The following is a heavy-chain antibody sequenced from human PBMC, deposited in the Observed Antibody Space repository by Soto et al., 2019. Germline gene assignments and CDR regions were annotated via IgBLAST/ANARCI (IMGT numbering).Heavy chain of an antibody. CDR2: INHSGST. V-gene: IGHV4-34*01. J-gene: IGHJ4*02. Sequence: QVRLQQWGAGLLKPSETLSLTCAVYGGSFSGYYRSWIRQPPGKGLEWIGEINHSGSTNYNPSLKSRVTISVDTSKNQFSLKLSSVTAADTAVYYCAWGNYDILTGYSYFDYWGQGTLVTVSS. D-gene: IGHD3-9*01. CDR3: AWGNYDILTGYSYFDY. CDR1: GGSFSGYY.